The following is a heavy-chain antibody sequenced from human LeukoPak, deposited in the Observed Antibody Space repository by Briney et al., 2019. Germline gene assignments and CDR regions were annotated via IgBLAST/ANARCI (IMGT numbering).Heavy chain of an antibody. Sequence: GGSLRLSCAASGVTFSSYSMNWVRQAPGKGQEWVSSISSSSSYIYYADSVKGRFTISRDNAKSSVYLQMNSLRAEDTAVYYCARGGFNWNDPTDYWGQGTLVTVSS. CDR2: ISSSSSYI. CDR3: ARGGFNWNDPTDY. J-gene: IGHJ4*02. CDR1: GVTFSSYS. V-gene: IGHV3-21*01. D-gene: IGHD1-20*01.